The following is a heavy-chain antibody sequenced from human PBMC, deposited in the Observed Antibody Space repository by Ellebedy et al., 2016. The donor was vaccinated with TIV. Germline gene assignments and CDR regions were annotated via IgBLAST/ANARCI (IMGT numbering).Heavy chain of an antibody. CDR3: ARVDSWPPQHYFDS. CDR2: ISSSGSLR. D-gene: IGHD3-9*01. CDR1: GSIFSGYS. J-gene: IGHJ4*02. Sequence: GGSLRLXCAASGSIFSGYSMNWVRQAPGKGLEWVSFISSSGSLRYYADSMKGRFTISRDNGKNTLYLQINNLRVEDTAVYFCARVDSWPPQHYFDSWGQGTLVTVSS. V-gene: IGHV3-21*01.